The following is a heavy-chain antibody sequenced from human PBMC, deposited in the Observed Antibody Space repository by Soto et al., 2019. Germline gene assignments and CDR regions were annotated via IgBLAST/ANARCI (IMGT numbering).Heavy chain of an antibody. CDR3: AKDSALPYSGSYFDY. Sequence: GGSLRISCAASGFTFSSYAMSWVRQAPGKGLEWVSAISGSGGDTYYAASVKGRFTISRDNSKNTLYLQMTSLRAEDTALYYCAKDSALPYSGSYFDYWGQGILVTVSS. CDR2: ISGSGGDT. V-gene: IGHV3-23*01. CDR1: GFTFSSYA. D-gene: IGHD1-26*01. J-gene: IGHJ4*02.